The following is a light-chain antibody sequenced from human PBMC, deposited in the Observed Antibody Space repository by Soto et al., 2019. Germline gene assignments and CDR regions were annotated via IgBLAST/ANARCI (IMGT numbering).Light chain of an antibody. CDR2: EVT. CDR1: TSDVGRYKF. Sequence: QSALTQPASVSGSPGQSITISCTGTTSDVGRYKFVSWYQHHPGKAPKLLIFEVTNRPSGVSSRFSGSKSGNTASLTISGLQTEDEATDYCGSSTDTDTLVIFGGGTKLTVL. J-gene: IGLJ2*01. V-gene: IGLV2-14*01. CDR3: GSSTDTDTLVI.